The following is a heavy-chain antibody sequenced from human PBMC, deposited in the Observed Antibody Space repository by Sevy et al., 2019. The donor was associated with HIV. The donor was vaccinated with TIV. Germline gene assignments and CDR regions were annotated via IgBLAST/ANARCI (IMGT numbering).Heavy chain of an antibody. V-gene: IGHV3-48*02. Sequence: GGSLRLSCAVSGFTLSSHSIGWVRQAPGKGLEWVSYFVASNNVIYHADSVKGRFTISGDSAKNSLFLQMSSLRDEDTAVYYCARRGRDGPSRFFDYWGRGTLVTVSS. J-gene: IGHJ4*02. CDR3: ARRGRDGPSRFFDY. D-gene: IGHD3-10*01. CDR1: GFTLSSHS. CDR2: FVASNNVI.